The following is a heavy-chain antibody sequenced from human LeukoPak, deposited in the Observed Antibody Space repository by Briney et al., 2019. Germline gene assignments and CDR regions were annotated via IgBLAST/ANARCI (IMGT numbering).Heavy chain of an antibody. CDR1: GGSFSGYY. CDR3: ALSEYQLLSDY. CDR2: INHSGST. J-gene: IGHJ4*02. V-gene: IGHV4-34*01. Sequence: SETLSLTCAVYGGSFSGYYWSWIRQPPRKGLEWIGEINHSGSTNYNPSLKSRVTISVDTSKNQFSLKLSSVTAADTAVYYCALSEYQLLSDYWGQGTLVTVSS. D-gene: IGHD2-2*01.